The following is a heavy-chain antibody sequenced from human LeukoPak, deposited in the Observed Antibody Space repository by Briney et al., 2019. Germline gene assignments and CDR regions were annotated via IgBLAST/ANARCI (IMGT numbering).Heavy chain of an antibody. CDR2: IYNSGNT. D-gene: IGHD3-22*01. Sequence: SETLSLTCTVSSGSITSYYLNWMRQPPGKGLEWIGYIYNSGNTNYNHSLKSRVTISLDTSKNQFSLKLNSVTAADTAVYYCARDLCDSSGYDYWGQGTLVTVSS. CDR1: SGSITSYY. J-gene: IGHJ4*02. CDR3: ARDLCDSSGYDY. V-gene: IGHV4-59*01.